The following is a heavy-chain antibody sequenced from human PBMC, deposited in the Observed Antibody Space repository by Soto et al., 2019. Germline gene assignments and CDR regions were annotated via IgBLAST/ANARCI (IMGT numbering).Heavy chain of an antibody. CDR3: ARVGWELQFDP. V-gene: IGHV4-59*01. CDR2: IYYSGST. J-gene: IGHJ5*02. D-gene: IGHD1-26*01. Sequence: QVQLQESGPGLVKPSETLSLTCTVSGGSISSYYWSWIRQPPGKGLEWIGYIYYSGSTNYNPSLKSRVTISVDTSKNQFSLKLSSVTAADTAVYYCARVGWELQFDPWGQGTLVTVSS. CDR1: GGSISSYY.